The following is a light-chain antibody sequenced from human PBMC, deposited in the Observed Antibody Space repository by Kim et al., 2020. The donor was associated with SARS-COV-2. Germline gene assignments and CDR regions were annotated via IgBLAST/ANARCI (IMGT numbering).Light chain of an antibody. J-gene: IGKJ5*01. CDR3: QQYYSIPIT. CDR1: QSVLYSSNNNNY. V-gene: IGKV4-1*01. CDR2: WAS. Sequence: TTINCKSSQSVLYSSNNNNYLAWYQLKPGQTPKLLIYWASARESGVPDRFSGRGSGTDITLTISSLQAEDVAVYYCQQYYSIPITFGQGTRLEIK.